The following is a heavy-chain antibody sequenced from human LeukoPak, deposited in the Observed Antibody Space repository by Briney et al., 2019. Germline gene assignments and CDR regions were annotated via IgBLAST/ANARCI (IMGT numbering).Heavy chain of an antibody. D-gene: IGHD6-6*01. CDR2: IYTSGST. Sequence: KPSETLSLTCTVSGGSISSYYWSWIRQPAGKGLEWIGRIYTSGSTNYNPSLKSRVTMSVDTSKNQFSLRLSSVTAADTAVYYCARVRSAARPDGDYFDYWGQGTLVIVSS. CDR1: GGSISSYY. V-gene: IGHV4-4*07. CDR3: ARVRSAARPDGDYFDY. J-gene: IGHJ4*02.